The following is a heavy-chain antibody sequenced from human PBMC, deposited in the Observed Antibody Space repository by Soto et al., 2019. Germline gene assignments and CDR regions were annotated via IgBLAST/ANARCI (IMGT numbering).Heavy chain of an antibody. D-gene: IGHD1-26*01. CDR3: ARGIEPSYYYYMDV. V-gene: IGHV4-59*08. CDR2: IYYSGST. CDR1: GGSISSYY. J-gene: IGHJ6*03. Sequence: QVQLHESGPGLVKPSETLSLTCTVSGGSISSYYWSWIRQPPGKGLEWIGYIYYSGSTNYNPSLKSRVTISVDTSKNQFSLKLSSVTAADTAVYYCARGIEPSYYYYMDVWGKGTTVTVSS.